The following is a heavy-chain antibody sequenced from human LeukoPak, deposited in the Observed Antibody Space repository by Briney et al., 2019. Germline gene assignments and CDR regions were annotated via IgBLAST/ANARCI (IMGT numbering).Heavy chain of an antibody. J-gene: IGHJ4*02. D-gene: IGHD3-3*01. CDR3: ARQDQLRFLEWLLLPFDY. CDR2: IYHSGST. Sequence: SETLSLTCAVSGYSISSGYYWGWIRQPPGKGLEWIGSIYHSGSTYYNPSLKSRVTIPVDTSKNQFSLKLSSVTAADTAVYYCARQDQLRFLEWLLLPFDYWGQGTLVTVSS. V-gene: IGHV4-38-2*01. CDR1: GYSISSGYY.